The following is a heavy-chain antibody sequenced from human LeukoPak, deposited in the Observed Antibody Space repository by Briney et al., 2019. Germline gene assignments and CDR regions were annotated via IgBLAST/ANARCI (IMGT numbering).Heavy chain of an antibody. Sequence: ASVKVSCKASGYTFTSYAMHWVRQAPGQRLEWMGWINAGNGNTKYSQKFRGRVTITRDTSASTAYMELSSLRSEDTAVYYCAREMGGEDAFDIWGQGTMVTVSS. J-gene: IGHJ3*02. D-gene: IGHD3-16*01. V-gene: IGHV1-3*01. CDR3: AREMGGEDAFDI. CDR2: INAGNGNT. CDR1: GYTFTSYA.